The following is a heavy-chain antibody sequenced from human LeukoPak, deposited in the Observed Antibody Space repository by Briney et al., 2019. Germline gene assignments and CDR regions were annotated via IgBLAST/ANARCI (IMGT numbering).Heavy chain of an antibody. CDR3: VKDLSADIVVAYYYYYMDV. CDR1: GFTFSSYS. V-gene: IGHV3-21*01. J-gene: IGHJ6*03. D-gene: IGHD2-2*01. Sequence: PGGSLRLSCAASGFTFSSYSMNWVRQAPGRGLEWVSSISSSSSYIYYADSVKGRFTISRDNSKNTLYLQMNSLRAEDTAVYYCVKDLSADIVVAYYYYYMDVWGKGTTVTISS. CDR2: ISSSSSYI.